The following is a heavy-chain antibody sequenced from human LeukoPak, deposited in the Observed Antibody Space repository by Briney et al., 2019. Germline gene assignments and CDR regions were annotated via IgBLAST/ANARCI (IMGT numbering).Heavy chain of an antibody. CDR2: ISGSGGST. J-gene: IGHJ4*02. V-gene: IGHV3-23*01. CDR1: GSTFSSYA. D-gene: IGHD3-9*01. Sequence: SGGSLRLSCAASGSTFSSYAMSWVRQAPGKGLEWVSAISGSGGSTYYADSVKGRFTISRDNSKNTLYLQMNSLRAEDTAVYYCAKLYDILTGYYPESYYFDYWGQGTLVTVSS. CDR3: AKLYDILTGYYPESYYFDY.